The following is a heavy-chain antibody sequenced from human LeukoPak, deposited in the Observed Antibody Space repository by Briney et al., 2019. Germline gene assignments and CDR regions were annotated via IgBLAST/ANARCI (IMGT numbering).Heavy chain of an antibody. J-gene: IGHJ5*02. CDR2: ISSRGSYT. V-gene: IGHV3-21*04. Sequence: GGSLRLSCAASGFTFSNYNMNWVRQAPGKGLEWVSYISSRGSYTYYADSVKGGFTISRDNAKNSLYLQMNSLRAEDTAVSYCARGHIAPKRQFIARRGLRTVSRFDPWGQGTLVLVSA. D-gene: IGHD5-12*01. CDR3: ARGHIAPKRQFIARRGLRTVSRFDP. CDR1: GFTFSNYN.